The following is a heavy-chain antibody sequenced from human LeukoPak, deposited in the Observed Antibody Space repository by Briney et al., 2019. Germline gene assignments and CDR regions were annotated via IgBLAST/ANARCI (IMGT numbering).Heavy chain of an antibody. CDR1: GGSFSGYY. CDR3: ARVVPADYGFSYYYYYMDV. J-gene: IGHJ6*03. D-gene: IGHD2-2*01. V-gene: IGHV4-34*01. Sequence: PSETLSLTCAVYGGSFSGYYWSWIRQPPGKGLEWIGEINHSGSTNYNPSLKSRVTISVDTSKNQFSLKLSSVTAADTAVYYCARVVPADYGFSYYYYYMDVWGKGTTVTVSS. CDR2: INHSGST.